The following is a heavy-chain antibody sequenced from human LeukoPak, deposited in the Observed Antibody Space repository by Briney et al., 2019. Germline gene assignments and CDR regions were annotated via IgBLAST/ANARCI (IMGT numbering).Heavy chain of an antibody. CDR3: ARGHSRVLIDD. CDR1: GVSFSDYY. CDR2: IQYSADT. Sequence: SETLSLTCAVYGVSFSDYYWSWIRQPPGKGLEWIGEIQYSADTNYNPSLKSRVTITVDTSKNQLSLKLSSVTAADTAVCYCARGHSRVLIDDWGQGTLVTVSS. V-gene: IGHV4-34*01. J-gene: IGHJ4*02. D-gene: IGHD1-26*01.